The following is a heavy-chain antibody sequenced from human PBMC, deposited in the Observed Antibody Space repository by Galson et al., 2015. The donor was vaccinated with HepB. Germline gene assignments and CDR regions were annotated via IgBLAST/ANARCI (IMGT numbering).Heavy chain of an antibody. CDR2: VSYGGNSK. D-gene: IGHD6-13*01. Sequence: SLRLSCAASGFSFSSYAMHWVRRAPGKGLEWVAVVSYGGNSKYYLDSVKGRLTISRDNAKNTLYLQMNSLRAEDTAIYYCASQWGSSTETIDVWGQGTTVTVSS. V-gene: IGHV3-30-3*01. J-gene: IGHJ6*02. CDR1: GFSFSSYA. CDR3: ASQWGSSTETIDV.